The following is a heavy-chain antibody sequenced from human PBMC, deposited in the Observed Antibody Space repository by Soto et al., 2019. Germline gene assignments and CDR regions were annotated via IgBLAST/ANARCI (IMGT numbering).Heavy chain of an antibody. J-gene: IGHJ5*01. CDR1: GFTFSGSD. CDR3: TRFPDS. Sequence: EVQLVESGGGLVQPGGSLKLSCAASGFTFSGSDMFWVRQASGKGPEYIGRIRTKGNNYATIYAASVKGRFTISRDDSKTTAYLQMNSLKTEDTAVYYCTRFPDSWGRGTLVTVSS. CDR2: IRTKGNNYAT. V-gene: IGHV3-73*02.